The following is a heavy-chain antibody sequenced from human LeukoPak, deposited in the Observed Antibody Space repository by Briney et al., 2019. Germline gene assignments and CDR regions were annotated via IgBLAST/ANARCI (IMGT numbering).Heavy chain of an antibody. V-gene: IGHV3-7*01. D-gene: IGHD6-19*01. J-gene: IGHJ4*02. Sequence: PGGSLRLSCAASGFTFSSYGMHWVRQAPGKGLEWVANIKQDGSEKYYVDSVKGRFTISRDNAKNSLYLQMNSLRAEDTAVYYCIAVAGPYYFDYWGQGTLVTVSS. CDR1: GFTFSSYG. CDR3: IAVAGPYYFDY. CDR2: IKQDGSEK.